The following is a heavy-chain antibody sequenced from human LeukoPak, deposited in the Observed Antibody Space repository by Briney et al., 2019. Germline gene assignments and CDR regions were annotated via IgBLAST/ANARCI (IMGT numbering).Heavy chain of an antibody. D-gene: IGHD3-22*01. J-gene: IGHJ4*02. CDR2: ISYDGTHK. CDR3: AKSFYDSGGYYGIIDY. V-gene: IGHV3-30*18. Sequence: GGSLRPSCAASGFTFNSYSMFWVRQVPGKGLEWVAVISYDGTHKYYADSVKGRFTISRDNSKNTLHLQMDGLRVEDAALYYCAKSFYDSGGYYGIIDYWGQGTLVTVPS. CDR1: GFTFNSYS.